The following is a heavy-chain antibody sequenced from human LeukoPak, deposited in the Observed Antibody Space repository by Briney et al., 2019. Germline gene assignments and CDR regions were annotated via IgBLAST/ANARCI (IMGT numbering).Heavy chain of an antibody. CDR2: INPNSGGS. J-gene: IGHJ4*02. CDR1: GYTFTAYY. Sequence: ASVKVSCKASGYTFTAYYMHWVRQAPGQGLEWMGWINPNSGGSDHAQKFQGRVTMTRDTSISTAYMELSSLRSDDTAVYYCARSDSSGWLDYWGQGTLVTVSS. D-gene: IGHD6-19*01. CDR3: ARSDSSGWLDY. V-gene: IGHV1-2*02.